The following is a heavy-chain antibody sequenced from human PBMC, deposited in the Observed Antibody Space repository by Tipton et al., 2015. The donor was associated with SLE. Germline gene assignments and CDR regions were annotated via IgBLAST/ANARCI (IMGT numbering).Heavy chain of an antibody. J-gene: IGHJ6*02. D-gene: IGHD3-9*01. V-gene: IGHV4-39*01. CDR2: IYYSGST. CDR3: ASSPLRYFDWLSLDYYGMDV. CDR1: GGSISSSSYY. Sequence: TLSLTCTVSGGSISSSSYYWGWIRQPPGKGLEWIGSIYYSGSTYYNPSLKSRVTISVDTSKNQFSLKLGSVTAADTAVYYCASSPLRYFDWLSLDYYGMDVWGQGTTVTVSS.